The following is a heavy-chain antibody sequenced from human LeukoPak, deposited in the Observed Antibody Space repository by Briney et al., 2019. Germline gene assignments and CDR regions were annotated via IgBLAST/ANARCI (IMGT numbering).Heavy chain of an antibody. CDR2: IYYSGST. Sequence: PSETLSLTCTVSGGSISSSSYYWGWIRQPPGKGLEWIGSIYYSGSTYYNPSLKSRVTISVDTSKNQFSLKLSSVTAADTAVYYCARGRSWYSKAFDYWGQGTLVTVSS. V-gene: IGHV4-39*01. CDR1: GGSISSSSYY. J-gene: IGHJ4*02. D-gene: IGHD6-13*01. CDR3: ARGRSWYSKAFDY.